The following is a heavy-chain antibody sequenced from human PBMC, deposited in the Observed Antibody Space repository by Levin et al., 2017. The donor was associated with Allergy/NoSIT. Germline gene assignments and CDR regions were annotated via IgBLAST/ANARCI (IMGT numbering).Heavy chain of an antibody. CDR1: GFTFSSYR. CDR3: ARGPMGPLYYYYGMDV. D-gene: IGHD3-10*01. CDR2: ISSSSSYI. Sequence: GGSLRLSCAASGFTFSSYRMNWVRQAPGKGLEWVSSISSSSSYIYYADSVKGRFTISRDNAKNSLYLQMNSLRAEDTAVYYCARGPMGPLYYYYGMDVWGQGTTVTVSS. V-gene: IGHV3-21*01. J-gene: IGHJ6*02.